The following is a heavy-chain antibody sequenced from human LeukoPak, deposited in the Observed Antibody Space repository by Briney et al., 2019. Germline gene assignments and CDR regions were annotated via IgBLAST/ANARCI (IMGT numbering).Heavy chain of an antibody. D-gene: IGHD3-10*01. CDR2: IWYDGSNK. Sequence: GGSLRLSCAASGFTFSSYGMHWVRQAPGKGLEWVAVIWYDGSNKYYADSVKGRFTISRDNSKNTLYLQMNSLRAEDTAVYYCAKAHYYGSWNYAFDTWGQGTMVTVSS. J-gene: IGHJ3*02. CDR3: AKAHYYGSWNYAFDT. V-gene: IGHV3-33*06. CDR1: GFTFSSYG.